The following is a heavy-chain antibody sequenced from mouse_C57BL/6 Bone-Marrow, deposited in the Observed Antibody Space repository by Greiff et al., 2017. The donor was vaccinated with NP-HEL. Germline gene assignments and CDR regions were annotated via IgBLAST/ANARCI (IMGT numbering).Heavy chain of an antibody. V-gene: IGHV1-52*01. Sequence: QVQLQQPGAELVRPGSSVKLSCKASGYTFTSYWMHWVKQRPIQGLEWIGNIDPSDSETHYNQKFKDKATLTVDKSSSTAYMQLSSLTSEDSAVYYCAREGNYGGTCYAMDYWGQGTSVTVSS. CDR3: AREGNYGGTCYAMDY. J-gene: IGHJ4*01. CDR1: GYTFTSYW. CDR2: IDPSDSET. D-gene: IGHD2-1*01.